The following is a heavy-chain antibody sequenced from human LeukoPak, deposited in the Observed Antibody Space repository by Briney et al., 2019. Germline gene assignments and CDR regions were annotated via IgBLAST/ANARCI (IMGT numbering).Heavy chain of an antibody. CDR3: ARGLNGIQLWFRFDY. V-gene: IGHV4-34*01. Sequence: SETLSLTCAVYGGSFSGYYWSWIRQPPGKGLEWIGEINHSGSTNYNPSLKCRVTISVDTSKNQFSLKLSSVTAADTAVYYCARGLNGIQLWFRFDYWGQGTLVTVSS. D-gene: IGHD5-18*01. CDR2: INHSGST. J-gene: IGHJ4*02. CDR1: GGSFSGYY.